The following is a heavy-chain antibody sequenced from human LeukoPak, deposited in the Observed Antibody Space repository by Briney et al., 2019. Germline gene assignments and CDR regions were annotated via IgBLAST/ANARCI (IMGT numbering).Heavy chain of an antibody. V-gene: IGHV3-30-3*01. J-gene: IGHJ4*02. CDR3: ARDSPLEGDYFDY. CDR2: ISYDGSNK. D-gene: IGHD1-1*01. CDR1: GFTFSSYA. Sequence: RSLXLSXAASGFTFSSYAMHWVRQAPGKGLEWVAVISYDGSNKYYADSVKGRFTISRDNSKNTLYLQMNSLRAEDTAVYYCARDSPLEGDYFDYWGQGTLVTVSS.